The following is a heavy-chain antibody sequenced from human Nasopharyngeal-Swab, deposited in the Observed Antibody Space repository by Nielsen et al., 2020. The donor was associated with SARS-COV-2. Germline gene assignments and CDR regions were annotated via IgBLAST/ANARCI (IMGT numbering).Heavy chain of an antibody. CDR1: GLGFSNYE. V-gene: IGHV3-73*01. CDR3: TCCGGGCYSGRDY. J-gene: IGHJ4*02. Sequence: GVLKISCAASGLGFSNYEMNWVRQASGKGLEWVGRIRSKGNNYATAYAASVKGRFIIFRDDPTNTAYLQMNSLKTEDTAVYYCTCCGGGCYSGRDYWGQGTLVTVSS. D-gene: IGHD2-21*02. CDR2: IRSKGNNYAT.